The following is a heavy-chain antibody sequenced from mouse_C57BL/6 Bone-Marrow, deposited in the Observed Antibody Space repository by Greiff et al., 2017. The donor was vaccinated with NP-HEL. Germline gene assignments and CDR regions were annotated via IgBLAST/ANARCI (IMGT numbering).Heavy chain of an antibody. J-gene: IGHJ2*01. CDR3: ANYYGSSNFDY. V-gene: IGHV1-59*01. CDR1: GYTFTSYW. Sequence: QVQLQQPGAELVRPGTSVKLSCKASGYTFTSYWMHWVKQRPGQGLEWIGVIDPSDSSTNYNQKFKGKATLTVDTSSSTAYMQLSSLTSEDSAVYYCANYYGSSNFDYWGQGTTLTVSS. CDR2: IDPSDSST. D-gene: IGHD1-1*01.